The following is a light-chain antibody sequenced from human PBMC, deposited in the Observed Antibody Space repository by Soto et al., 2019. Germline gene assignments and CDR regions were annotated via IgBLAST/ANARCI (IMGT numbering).Light chain of an antibody. CDR3: SSYTSATILGV. Sequence: QSALTQPASVSGSPGQSITISCTGTGRDVGGYDFVSWYQQHPGKAPKLMIYEVNNRPSGVSNRFSGSKSGNTASLTISGLQADDECDYYCSSYTSATILGVFGTGTKLTVL. V-gene: IGLV2-14*01. CDR1: GRDVGGYDF. CDR2: EVN. J-gene: IGLJ1*01.